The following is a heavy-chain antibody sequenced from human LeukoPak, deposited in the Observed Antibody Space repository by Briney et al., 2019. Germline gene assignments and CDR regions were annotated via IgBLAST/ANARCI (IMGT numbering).Heavy chain of an antibody. J-gene: IGHJ4*02. CDR2: IYYDGST. Sequence: SETLSLTCTVSGGSISNYYWSWIRQPPGKALEWIAYIYYDGSTNYNPSLRSRVTISVDMSKNQFSLKLNSVTAADTAVYYCARSHGSGSYYNLNDYWGQGTLVTVSS. CDR1: GGSISNYY. CDR3: ARSHGSGSYYNLNDY. D-gene: IGHD3-10*01. V-gene: IGHV4-59*01.